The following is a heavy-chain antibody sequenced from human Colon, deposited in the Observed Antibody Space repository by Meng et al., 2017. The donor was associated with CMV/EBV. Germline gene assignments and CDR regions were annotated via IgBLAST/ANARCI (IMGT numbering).Heavy chain of an antibody. CDR2: ISYDGSNK. D-gene: IGHD1-26*01. V-gene: IGHV3-30*03. CDR3: ARDSGSSLRYFDY. CDR1: GFTFSSYG. J-gene: IGHJ4*02. Sequence: QWVESGGGVVQPGRALRLSCAASGFTFSSYGMHWVRQAPGKGLEWVAFISYDGSNKYYADSVKGRFTISRDSSKNTLYLQMNSLRADDTAVYYCARDSGSSLRYFDYWGQGTLVIVSS.